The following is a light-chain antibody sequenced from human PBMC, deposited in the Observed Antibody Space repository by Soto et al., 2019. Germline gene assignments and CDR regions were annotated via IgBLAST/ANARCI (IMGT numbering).Light chain of an antibody. Sequence: QSVLTQPPSASGSPGQSVTISCTGNSSDVGGYNSVSWYQQHPGKAPKLMIYEVSKRTSGVPDRFSGSKSGNTASLTVSGLQAEDGADYYCSSYAGSNNLYVFGTGTKVTVL. V-gene: IGLV2-8*01. CDR1: SSDVGGYNS. CDR2: EVS. J-gene: IGLJ1*01. CDR3: SSYAGSNNLYV.